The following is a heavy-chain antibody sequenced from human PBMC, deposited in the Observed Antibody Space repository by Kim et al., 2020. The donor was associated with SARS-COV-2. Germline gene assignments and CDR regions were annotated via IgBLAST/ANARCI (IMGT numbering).Heavy chain of an antibody. J-gene: IGHJ4*02. V-gene: IGHV3-23*01. D-gene: IGHD6-25*01. CDR3: TKRSSGAWPFDY. CDR1: GFTFTSYA. Sequence: GGSLRLSCEASGFTFTSYAMTWVRQAPGKGLEWVASIGITGGNTYYADSVKGRFTISRDNSRDTLFLHMNSLRAEDTAVYCCTKRSSGAWPFDYWGRGTLVTGSS. CDR2: IGITGGNT.